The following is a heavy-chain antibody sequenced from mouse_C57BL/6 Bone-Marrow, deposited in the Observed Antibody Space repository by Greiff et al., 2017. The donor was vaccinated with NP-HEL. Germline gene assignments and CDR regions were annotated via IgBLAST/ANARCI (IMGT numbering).Heavy chain of an antibody. CDR2: ISYDGSN. V-gene: IGHV3-6*01. CDR1: GYSITSGYY. D-gene: IGHD1-1*01. CDR3: ARRWLLRYRYAMDY. J-gene: IGHJ4*01. Sequence: ESGPGLVKPSQSLSLTCSVTGYSITSGYYWNWIRQFPGNKLEWMGYISYDGSNNYNPSLKNRISITRDTSKNRFFLKLNSVTTEDTATYYCARRWLLRYRYAMDYWGQGTSVTVSS.